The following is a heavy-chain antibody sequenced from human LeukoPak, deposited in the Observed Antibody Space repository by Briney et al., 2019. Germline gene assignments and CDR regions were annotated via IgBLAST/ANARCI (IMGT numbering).Heavy chain of an antibody. Sequence: PGGSLRLSCAAPGFTVSSNYMSWVRQAPGKGLEWVSVIYSGGNTYYADSVKGRFIISRDNSKNTLYLQMNSLRAEDTAVYYCARGYCTGANCRPYYYYGMDVWGQGTTVTVSS. J-gene: IGHJ6*02. D-gene: IGHD2-8*02. CDR1: GFTVSSNY. V-gene: IGHV3-66*01. CDR2: IYSGGNT. CDR3: ARGYCTGANCRPYYYYGMDV.